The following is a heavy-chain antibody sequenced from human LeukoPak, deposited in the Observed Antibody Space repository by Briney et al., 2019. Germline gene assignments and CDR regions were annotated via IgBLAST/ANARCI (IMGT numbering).Heavy chain of an antibody. CDR2: INPSGGST. CDR1: GYTFTSYY. J-gene: IGHJ4*02. D-gene: IGHD6-6*01. CDR3: ARDGPRIAALGEDFDY. V-gene: IGHV1-46*01. Sequence: GASVKVSCKASGYTFTSYYMHWVRQAPGQGLEWMGIINPSGGSTSYAQKFHGRVTMTRDTSTSTVYMELSSLRSEDTAVYYCARDGPRIAALGEDFDYWGQGTLVTVSS.